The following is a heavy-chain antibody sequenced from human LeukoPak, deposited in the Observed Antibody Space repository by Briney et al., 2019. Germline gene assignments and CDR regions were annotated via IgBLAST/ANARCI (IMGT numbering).Heavy chain of an antibody. CDR1: GYTFTAYY. CDR3: ARIGGAHNFDY. Sequence: GASVTVSCTASGYTFTAYYMHWVRQAPGQGLEWMGRINPNTGGTNYAQKFQGRVTMTGDTSISTAYMELSRLTSDDTAVYYCARIGGAHNFDYWGQGTLVTVSS. CDR2: INPNTGGT. D-gene: IGHD3-16*01. V-gene: IGHV1-2*06. J-gene: IGHJ4*02.